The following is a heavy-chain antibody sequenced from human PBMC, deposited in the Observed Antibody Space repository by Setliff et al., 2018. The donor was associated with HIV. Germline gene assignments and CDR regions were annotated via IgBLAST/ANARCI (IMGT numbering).Heavy chain of an antibody. CDR3: ARVIGDDFWSGTSNWFDP. CDR2: ISAYNGNI. V-gene: IGHV1-18*01. J-gene: IGHJ5*02. CDR1: GYIFSSYG. Sequence: ASVKVSCKASGYIFSSYGISWVRQAPGQGLEWMGWISAYNGNINYAQKFQGRVTITADKPTTTAYMQIVGLTSEDTAIYYCARVIGDDFWSGTSNWFDPWGQGTVVTVS. D-gene: IGHD3-3*01.